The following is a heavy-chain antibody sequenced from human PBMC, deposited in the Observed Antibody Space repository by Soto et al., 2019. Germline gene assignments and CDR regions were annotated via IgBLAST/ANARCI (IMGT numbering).Heavy chain of an antibody. Sequence: SETLSLTCTVSGGSIRSSGYYWGWIRRPPGMGLEWIGSIFHSGSTLYTPSLNGRVTISVDTSKNQFSLKMTSVTAADTAVYYCARHATYCSSNSCYEFDFWGQGSQVTVSS. CDR2: IFHSGST. V-gene: IGHV4-39*01. D-gene: IGHD2-2*01. J-gene: IGHJ4*02. CDR1: GGSIRSSGYY. CDR3: ARHATYCSSNSCYEFDF.